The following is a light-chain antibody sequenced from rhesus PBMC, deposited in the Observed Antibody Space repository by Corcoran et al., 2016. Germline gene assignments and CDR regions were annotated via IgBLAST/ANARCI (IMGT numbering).Light chain of an antibody. CDR2: YAS. J-gene: IGKJ2*01. Sequence: DIQMTQSPSSLSASVGDRVTITCRASQGINNYLSWYQQKLGKAPKSLIYYASSLERRVTSRFSGSRSGTDYSLTINSLQPEVIATYYCQHYNNSPYSFGQGTKVEI. V-gene: IGKV1-66*01. CDR1: QGINNY. CDR3: QHYNNSPYS.